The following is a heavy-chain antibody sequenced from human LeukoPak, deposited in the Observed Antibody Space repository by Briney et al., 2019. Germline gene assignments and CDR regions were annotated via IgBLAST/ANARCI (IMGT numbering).Heavy chain of an antibody. CDR3: ALQNYDILTGPGH. CDR1: GFTFNTCS. Sequence: GGSLRLSCAASGFTFNTCSMNWVRQAPGKGLEWVSCISSSSSTIYYADSVKGRFIISRDNAKNSLFLQMNSLGAEDTAVYYCALQNYDILTGPGHWGQGTLVTVSS. D-gene: IGHD3-9*01. V-gene: IGHV3-48*04. CDR2: ISSSSSTI. J-gene: IGHJ4*02.